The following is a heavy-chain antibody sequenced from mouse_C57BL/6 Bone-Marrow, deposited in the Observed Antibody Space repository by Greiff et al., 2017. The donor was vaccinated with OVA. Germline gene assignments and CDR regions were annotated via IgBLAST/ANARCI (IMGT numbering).Heavy chain of an antibody. CDR1: GYTFTSYW. CDR2: IHPNSGST. CDR3: ARPLGDYFDY. Sequence: QVQLQQPGAELVTPGASVTLSCKASGYTFTSYWMHWVKQRPGQGLEWIGMIHPNSGSTNYNEKFKSKATLTVDKSSSTAYMQLSSLTSENSAVYYCARPLGDYFDYWGQGTTLTVSS. J-gene: IGHJ2*01. D-gene: IGHD4-1*01. V-gene: IGHV1-64*01.